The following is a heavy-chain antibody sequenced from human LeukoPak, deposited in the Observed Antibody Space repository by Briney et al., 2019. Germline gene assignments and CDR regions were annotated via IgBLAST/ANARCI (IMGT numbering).Heavy chain of an antibody. CDR3: ARDHWNHIRGSFDI. CDR2: ISSTGSTI. CDR1: GFTFSSYE. V-gene: IGHV3-48*03. D-gene: IGHD1-1*01. Sequence: PGGSLRLSCAASGFTFSSYEMNWVRQAPGKGLEWVSYISSTGSTIYYADSVKGRFTISGDDAKNSLYLQMNSLRAEDTAVYYCARDHWNHIRGSFDIWGQGTMVTVSS. J-gene: IGHJ3*02.